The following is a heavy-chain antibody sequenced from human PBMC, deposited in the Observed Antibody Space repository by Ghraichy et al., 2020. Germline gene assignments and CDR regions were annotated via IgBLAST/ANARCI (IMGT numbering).Heavy chain of an antibody. CDR1: GDSITPNTFY. CDR3: ARNPRIAGAHFYFDL. D-gene: IGHD1-26*01. CDR2: IYSTGTT. Sequence: GSLRLSCAVSGDSITPNTFYWAWVRQPPGKGLEWIGTIYSTGTTYYSASLKSRVTISVDTSRKKFSLKLTSVTAADTAVYYCARNPRIAGAHFYFDLWGQGTLVTVSS. V-gene: IGHV4-39*07. J-gene: IGHJ4*02.